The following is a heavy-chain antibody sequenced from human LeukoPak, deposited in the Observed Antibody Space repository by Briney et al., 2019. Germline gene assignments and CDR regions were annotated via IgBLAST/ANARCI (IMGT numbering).Heavy chain of an antibody. D-gene: IGHD3-22*01. Sequence: GGSLRLSCAASGFTVSRNYMSWVRQAPGKGLEWVSFIYSGGSTFYADSVKGRYTISRDNSKDTLYLQMNSLRAEDTAVYYCATSNYYDSSGFHFQHWGQGTLVTVSS. CDR3: ATSNYYDSSGFHFQH. CDR1: GFTVSRNY. J-gene: IGHJ1*01. CDR2: IYSGGST. V-gene: IGHV3-53*01.